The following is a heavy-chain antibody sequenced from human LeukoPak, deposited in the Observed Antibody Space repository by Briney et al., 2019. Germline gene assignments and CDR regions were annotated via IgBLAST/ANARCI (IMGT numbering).Heavy chain of an antibody. J-gene: IGHJ4*02. CDR3: ARDHSGYSLGYALYYFDY. D-gene: IGHD5-18*01. CDR1: GGTFNNYA. CDR2: IIPMFGTV. Sequence: ASVKVSCKASGGTFNNYAFSWVRQAPGQGLEWMGGIIPMFGTVSYAQKFQGRVTVTTDASTDTVYMELSSLKFEDTARYYCARDHSGYSLGYALYYFDYWGQGTLVTVSS. V-gene: IGHV1-69*05.